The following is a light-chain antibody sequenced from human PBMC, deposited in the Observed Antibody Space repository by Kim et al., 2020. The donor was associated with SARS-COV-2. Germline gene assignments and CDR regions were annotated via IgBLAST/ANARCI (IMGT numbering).Light chain of an antibody. J-gene: IGKJ2*01. CDR3: QQYDTYHT. Sequence: LSASVGDSVTITCRASQNINNWLAWYQLRPGRAPKLLIYKASNLESGVPSRFSGSVSGTEFTLTIYSLQPDDFATYYCQQYDTYHTFGQGTKLEI. V-gene: IGKV1-5*03. CDR2: KAS. CDR1: QNINNW.